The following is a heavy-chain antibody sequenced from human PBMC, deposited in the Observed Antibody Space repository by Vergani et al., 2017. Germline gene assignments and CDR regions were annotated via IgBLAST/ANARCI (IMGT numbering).Heavy chain of an antibody. CDR1: GFTFSSYS. Sequence: EVQLLESGGGLVQPGGSLRLSCAASGFTFSSYSMNWVRQAPGKGLEWVSYISSSSSTIYYADSVKGRFTISRDNAKNSLYLQMNSLRAEDTAVYYCARDHRYSSSWYSGYYMDVWGKGTTVTVSS. CDR2: ISSSSSTI. D-gene: IGHD6-13*01. V-gene: IGHV3-48*04. J-gene: IGHJ6*03. CDR3: ARDHRYSSSWYSGYYMDV.